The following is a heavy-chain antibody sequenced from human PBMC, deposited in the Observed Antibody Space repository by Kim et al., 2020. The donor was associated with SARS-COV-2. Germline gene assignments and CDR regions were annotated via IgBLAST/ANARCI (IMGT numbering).Heavy chain of an antibody. Sequence: GGSLRLSCAASGFTFGDYAMHWVRQAPGKGLEWVSGISWNSGSIGYADSVKGRFTISRDNAKNSLYLQMNSLRAEDTALYYCAKAETIAAPVWFDPWGQGTLVTVSS. CDR2: ISWNSGSI. D-gene: IGHD6-13*01. J-gene: IGHJ5*02. CDR1: GFTFGDYA. V-gene: IGHV3-9*01. CDR3: AKAETIAAPVWFDP.